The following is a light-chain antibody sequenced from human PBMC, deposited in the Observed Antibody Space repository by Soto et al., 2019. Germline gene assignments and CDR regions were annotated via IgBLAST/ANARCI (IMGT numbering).Light chain of an antibody. J-gene: IGKJ4*02. V-gene: IGKV1-9*01. CDR1: PGISSY. Sequence: DIQLTQSPSFLSASVGDRVTITCRASPGISSYLAWYQQKPGQAPKLLIYAASTLQSGVPSRFSGSGSGTEFTLTIRSLQPEECATEYCQPLNSDPLTVGGGTKVEIK. CDR2: AAS. CDR3: QPLNSDPLT.